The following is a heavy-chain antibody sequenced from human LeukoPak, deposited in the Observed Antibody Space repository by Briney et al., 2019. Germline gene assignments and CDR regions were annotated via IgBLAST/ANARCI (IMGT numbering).Heavy chain of an antibody. D-gene: IGHD1-14*01. CDR3: AQLLDDNPIRWYFAL. Sequence: GGSLRLSCAASGFTFSSYDMHWVRQATGKGLEWVSAIGTAGDTYYPGSVKGRFTISRENAKNSLYLQMSSLRADDTAVYYCAQLLDDNPIRWYFALWGRGTLVTVSS. CDR1: GFTFSSYD. CDR2: IGTAGDT. J-gene: IGHJ2*01. V-gene: IGHV3-13*01.